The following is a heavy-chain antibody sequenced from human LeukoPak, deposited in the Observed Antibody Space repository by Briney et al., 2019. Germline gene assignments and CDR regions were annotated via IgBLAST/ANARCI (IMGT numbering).Heavy chain of an antibody. CDR2: ISPAGGTT. CDR3: AKGRNIVVVPAAPWYYYYMDV. J-gene: IGHJ6*03. D-gene: IGHD2-2*01. V-gene: IGHV3-23*01. CDR1: GFAFGSEA. Sequence: GSLRLSCAVSGFAFGSEAMSWVRQSPARGLEWVASISPAGGTTYYADYVKGRFTISRDNSNNTLFVHMNSLRAEDTAVYYCAKGRNIVVVPAAPWYYYYMDVWGKGTTVTVSS.